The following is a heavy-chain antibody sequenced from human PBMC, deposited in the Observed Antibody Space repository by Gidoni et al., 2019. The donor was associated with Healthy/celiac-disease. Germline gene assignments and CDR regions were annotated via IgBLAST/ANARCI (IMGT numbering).Heavy chain of an antibody. CDR1: GGSISSYS. J-gene: IGHJ5*02. V-gene: IGHV4-4*07. D-gene: IGHD5-12*01. Sequence: QVQLQESGPGLVKPSETLSLTCTVSGGSISSYSWSWIRQPAGKGLEWIGRIYTSGSTNYNPSLKSRVTMSVDTSKNQFSLKLSSVTAADTAVYYCARDMSGYDYFGNWFDPWGQGTLVTVSS. CDR2: IYTSGST. CDR3: ARDMSGYDYFGNWFDP.